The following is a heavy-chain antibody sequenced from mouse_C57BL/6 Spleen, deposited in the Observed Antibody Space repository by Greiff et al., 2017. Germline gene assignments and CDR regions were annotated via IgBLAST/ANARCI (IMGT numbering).Heavy chain of an antibody. D-gene: IGHD2-1*01. Sequence: QAQLQQPGAELVKPGASVKLSCKASGYTFTSYWMHWVKQRPGQGLEWIGMIHPNSGSTNYNEKFKSKATLTVDKSSSTAYMQLSSLTSEDSAVYYCARSYGNYDAMDYWGQGTSVTVSS. CDR2: IHPNSGST. CDR3: ARSYGNYDAMDY. CDR1: GYTFTSYW. J-gene: IGHJ4*01. V-gene: IGHV1-64*01.